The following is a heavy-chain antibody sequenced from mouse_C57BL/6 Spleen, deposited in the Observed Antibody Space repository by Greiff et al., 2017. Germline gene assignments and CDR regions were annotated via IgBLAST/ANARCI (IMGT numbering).Heavy chain of an antibody. D-gene: IGHD1-1*01. Sequence: QVQLKQPGAELVKPGASVKMSCKASGYTFTSYWITWVKQRPGQGLEWIGDIYPGSGSTNYNEKFKSKATLTVDTSSSTAYMQLSSLTSEDSAVYYCARGVYGSSYTWFAYWGQGTLVTVSA. V-gene: IGHV1-55*01. J-gene: IGHJ3*01. CDR1: GYTFTSYW. CDR3: ARGVYGSSYTWFAY. CDR2: IYPGSGST.